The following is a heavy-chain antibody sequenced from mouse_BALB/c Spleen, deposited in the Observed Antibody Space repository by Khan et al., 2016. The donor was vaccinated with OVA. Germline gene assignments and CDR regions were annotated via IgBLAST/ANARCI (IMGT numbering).Heavy chain of an antibody. CDR3: ARGDGYDVDLDY. CDR2: IYPGSDNA. CDR1: GYTFTYYV. V-gene: IGHV1-81*01. Sequence: QVQLQQPGPELVKPGASVKMSCKASGYTFTYYVITWVKQRTGQGLEWIGEIYPGSDNAYYTERFKGKATLTADKSSNTTHMQLSSLTSEDSAVYCGARGDGYDVDLDYWGQGTTLTVSS. D-gene: IGHD2-2*01. J-gene: IGHJ2*01.